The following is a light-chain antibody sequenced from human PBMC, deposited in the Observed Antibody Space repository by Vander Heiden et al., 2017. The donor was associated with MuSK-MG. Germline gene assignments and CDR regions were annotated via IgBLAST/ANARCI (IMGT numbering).Light chain of an antibody. CDR3: QQYDSYPSS. Sequence: DIQMTQSPSTLSASIGDRVTITCRASQSPKRWLAWYQQKPGKAPKLLIYKASSLESGVPSRFSGSGSGTEFTLSISSLQPDDFATYYCQQYDSYPSSFGQGTKLEIK. CDR2: KAS. J-gene: IGKJ2*03. CDR1: QSPKRW. V-gene: IGKV1-5*03.